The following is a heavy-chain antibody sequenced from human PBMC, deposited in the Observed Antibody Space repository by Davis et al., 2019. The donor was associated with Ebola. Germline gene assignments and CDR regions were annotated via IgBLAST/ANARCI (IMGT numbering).Heavy chain of an antibody. J-gene: IGHJ3*02. CDR2: IKQDGSEK. Sequence: PGGSLRLSCAASGFTFSSYWMSWVRQAPGKGLEWVANIKQDGSEKYYVDSVKGRFTISRDNAKNSLYLQMNSLRAEDTAVYYCARIGRVATIRVDIWGQGTMVTVSS. D-gene: IGHD5-12*01. V-gene: IGHV3-7*03. CDR1: GFTFSSYW. CDR3: ARIGRVATIRVDI.